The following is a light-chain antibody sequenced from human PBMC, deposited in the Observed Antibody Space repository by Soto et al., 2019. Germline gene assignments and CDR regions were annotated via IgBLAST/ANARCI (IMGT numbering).Light chain of an antibody. V-gene: IGLV2-14*01. CDR2: EVS. Sequence: QSALTQPASVSGSPGQSITIPCTGTSSDVGGYNYVSWYQQHPGKAPKLMISEVSNRPSGVSNRFSGSKSGNTASLTISGLQTEDEADYYCSSYTSINTRVFGTGTKLTVL. J-gene: IGLJ1*01. CDR3: SSYTSINTRV. CDR1: SSDVGGYNY.